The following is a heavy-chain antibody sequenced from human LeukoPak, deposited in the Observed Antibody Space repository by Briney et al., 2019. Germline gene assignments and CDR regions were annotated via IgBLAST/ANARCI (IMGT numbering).Heavy chain of an antibody. CDR1: GFTFSSYA. Sequence: PGRSLRLSCAASGFTFSSYAMRWVRQAPGKGLEWVAVISYDGTNKYYADSVKGRFTISRDNSKNSLYLQMNSLRDEDTAVYYCARDFLPGYAVVPAATDSWGQGTLVTVSS. CDR3: ARDFLPGYAVVPAATDS. CDR2: ISYDGTNK. V-gene: IGHV3-30-3*01. D-gene: IGHD2-2*01. J-gene: IGHJ4*02.